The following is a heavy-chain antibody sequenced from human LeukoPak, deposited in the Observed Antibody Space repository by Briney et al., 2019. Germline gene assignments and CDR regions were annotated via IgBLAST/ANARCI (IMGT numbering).Heavy chain of an antibody. Sequence: ASVKVSCKASGYTFTDYYMHWVRQAPGQGLEWMGRINPTSGGTTYAQKFRDRVTMTRDMSITTAYMELNRLRSDDTAVYYCARGQGERELNWGQGTLVTVSS. CDR1: GYTFTDYY. J-gene: IGHJ4*02. CDR3: ARGQGERELN. V-gene: IGHV1-2*06. D-gene: IGHD1-26*01. CDR2: INPTSGGT.